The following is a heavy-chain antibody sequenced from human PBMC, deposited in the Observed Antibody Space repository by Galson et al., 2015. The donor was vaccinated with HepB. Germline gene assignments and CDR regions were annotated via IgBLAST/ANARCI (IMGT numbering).Heavy chain of an antibody. CDR1: GFTFSSYA. D-gene: IGHD5-24*01. CDR2: ISYDGSNK. J-gene: IGHJ4*02. Sequence: SLRLSCAASGFTFSSYAMHWVRQAPGKGLEWVAVISYDGSNKYYADSVKGRFTISRDNSKNTLYLQMNSLRAEDTAVYYCARRRDGYYSFDYWGQGTLVTVSS. CDR3: ARRRDGYYSFDY. V-gene: IGHV3-30*04.